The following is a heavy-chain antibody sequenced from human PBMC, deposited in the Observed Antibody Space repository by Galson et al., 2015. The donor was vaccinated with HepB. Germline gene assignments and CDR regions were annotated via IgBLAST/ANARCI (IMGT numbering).Heavy chain of an antibody. Sequence: WIGYIYYTGKTYYNPSLKSRVSISVDTSKKQLSLRLSSVTAADTAVYYCARTHTTTVFGVITRRYGMDVWGQGTTVTVSS. D-gene: IGHD3-3*01. CDR3: ARTHTTTVFGVITRRYGMDV. J-gene: IGHJ6*02. CDR2: IYYTGKT. V-gene: IGHV4-31*02.